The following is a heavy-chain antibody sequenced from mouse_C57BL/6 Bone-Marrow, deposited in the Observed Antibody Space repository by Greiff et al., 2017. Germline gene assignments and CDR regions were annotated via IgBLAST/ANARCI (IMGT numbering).Heavy chain of an antibody. V-gene: IGHV1-78*01. D-gene: IGHD2-4*01. CDR1: GYTFTDHT. CDR3: ARRDDYDRWYFDV. J-gene: IGHJ1*03. Sequence: VQGVESDAELVKPGASVKISCKVSGYTFTDHTIHWMKQRPEQGLEWIGYIYPRDGSTKYNEKFKGKATLTADKSSSTAYMQLNSLTSEDSAVYFCARRDDYDRWYFDVWGTGTTVTVSS. CDR2: IYPRDGST.